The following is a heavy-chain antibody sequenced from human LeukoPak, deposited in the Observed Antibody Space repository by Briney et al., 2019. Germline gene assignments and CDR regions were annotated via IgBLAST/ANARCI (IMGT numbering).Heavy chain of an antibody. V-gene: IGHV3-74*01. CDR3: VRGGAAMAYY. D-gene: IGHD5-18*01. CDR2: MNSDGSST. Sequence: PGGSLRLSCSASGSTFSSYWMHWVRQAPGKGLVWVSLMNSDGSSTSYADYVKGRFTISRDNAKNTLYLQMNSLSAEDTAVYYCVRGGAAMAYYWGQGTLVTVSS. CDR1: GSTFSSYW. J-gene: IGHJ4*02.